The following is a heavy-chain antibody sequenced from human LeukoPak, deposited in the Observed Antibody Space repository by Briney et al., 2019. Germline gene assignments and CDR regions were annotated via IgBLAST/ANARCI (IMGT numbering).Heavy chain of an antibody. D-gene: IGHD3-3*01. Sequence: ASVTVSCKVSGYTLTELSMHWVRQAPGKGLEWMGGFDPEDGETIYAQKFQGRVTMTEDTSTDTAYMELSSLRSEDTAVYYCATDLGVDFGMDVWGQGTTVTVSS. CDR3: ATDLGVDFGMDV. CDR2: FDPEDGET. CDR1: GYTLTELS. V-gene: IGHV1-24*01. J-gene: IGHJ6*02.